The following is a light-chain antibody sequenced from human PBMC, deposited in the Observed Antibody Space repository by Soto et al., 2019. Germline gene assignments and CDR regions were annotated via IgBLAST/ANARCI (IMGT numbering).Light chain of an antibody. CDR3: NSYTSSSTLYV. V-gene: IGLV2-14*01. J-gene: IGLJ1*01. CDR2: EVS. CDR1: SSDVGGYNY. Sequence: QSALTQPASVSGSPGQSITISCTGTSSDVGGYNYDSWYQQHPGKAPKLMIYEVSNRPSGVSNRFSGSKSGNTASLTISGLHAEDEADYYCNSYTSSSTLYVFGTGTKVTVL.